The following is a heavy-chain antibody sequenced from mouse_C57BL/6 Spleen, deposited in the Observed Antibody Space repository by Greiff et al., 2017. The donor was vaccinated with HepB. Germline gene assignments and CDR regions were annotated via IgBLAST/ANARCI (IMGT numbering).Heavy chain of an antibody. D-gene: IGHD1-1*01. J-gene: IGHJ3*01. CDR3: ARGLRGGFAY. CDR2: ISYDGSN. V-gene: IGHV3-6*01. Sequence: DVKLVESGPGLVKPSQSLSLTCSVTGYSITSGYYWNWIRQFPGNKLEWMGYISYDGSNNYNPSLKNRISITRDTSKNQFFLKLNSVTTEDTATYYCARGLRGGFAYWGQGTLVTVSA. CDR1: GYSITSGYY.